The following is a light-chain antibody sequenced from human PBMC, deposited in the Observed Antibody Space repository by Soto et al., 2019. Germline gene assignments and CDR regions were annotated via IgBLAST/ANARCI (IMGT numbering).Light chain of an antibody. V-gene: IGKV3-15*01. CDR1: QSISRN. J-gene: IGKJ1*01. Sequence: EIVMTQSPAGLSASPGERATLSCRASQSISRNLAWYQQKPGQPPRLLIYGASTRATGVPARFSGSGSGTEFTLTINSLQSEDFVVYFCQQYNDWQTFGQGTKVEI. CDR3: QQYNDWQT. CDR2: GAS.